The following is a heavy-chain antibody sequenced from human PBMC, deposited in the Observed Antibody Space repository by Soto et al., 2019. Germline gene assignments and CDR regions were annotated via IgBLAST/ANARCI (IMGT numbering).Heavy chain of an antibody. CDR2: TYHSGNP. J-gene: IGHJ4*01. CDR1: GNTISTGGCN. CDR3: ARVPDY. V-gene: IGHV4-30-2*01. Sequence: SETLSLTCDVSGNTISTGGCNWAWIRQPPGKALEWIGHTYHSGNPYYNPSLKSRVFISVDRYKNQLFLEVRSVTAAYTAVYYCARVPDYWGHGILVTDSS. D-gene: IGHD2-2*01.